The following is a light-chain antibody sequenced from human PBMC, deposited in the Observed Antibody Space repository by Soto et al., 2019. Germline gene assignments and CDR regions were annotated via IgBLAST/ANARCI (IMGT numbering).Light chain of an antibody. CDR2: EVN. CDR3: SAYTTANTLI. CDR1: SSDVGGYDY. J-gene: IGLJ1*01. V-gene: IGLV2-14*01. Sequence: QSALTQPASVSGSPGQSVTISCTGTSSDVGGYDYVSWYQQHPGTAPKLILYEVNNRPSGVSNRFSGSKSGNTAYLIISGLQTEDEANYYCSAYTTANTLIFGTGTKLTVL.